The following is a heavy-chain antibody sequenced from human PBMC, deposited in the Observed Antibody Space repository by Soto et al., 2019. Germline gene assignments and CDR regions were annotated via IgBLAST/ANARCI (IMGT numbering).Heavy chain of an antibody. CDR1: GFTFRDYA. D-gene: IGHD2-15*01. CDR2: ISVGGGSI. CDR3: VRDHRWAFDI. Sequence: EVQLVESGGGLVQPGGSLRVSCIDSGFTFRDYAFNWVRQASGKGLGWVSYISVGGGSIFYADSVKGRFTISRDDARNSVYLQMNTLRHEDTAVYHCVRDHRWAFDIWGQGTVVTVSS. V-gene: IGHV3-48*02. J-gene: IGHJ3*02.